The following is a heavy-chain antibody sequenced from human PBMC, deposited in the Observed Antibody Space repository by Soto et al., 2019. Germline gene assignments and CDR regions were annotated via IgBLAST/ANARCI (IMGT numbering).Heavy chain of an antibody. CDR1: GFTFSRVS. CDR3: AKRQFYAFDI. CDR2: ISGSGGST. V-gene: IGHV3-23*01. J-gene: IGHJ3*02. Sequence: LILSCIASGFTFSRVSMSGVGQAPGKGLEWVSAISGSGGSTYYADSVKGRFTISRDNSKNTVYLQMNSLRAEDTAVYYCAKRQFYAFDIWGQGTMVTVSS. D-gene: IGHD6-19*01.